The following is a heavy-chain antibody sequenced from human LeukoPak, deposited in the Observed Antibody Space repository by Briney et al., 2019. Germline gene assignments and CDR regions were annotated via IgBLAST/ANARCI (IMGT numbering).Heavy chain of an antibody. Sequence: SETLSLTCAVYGGSFSGYYWSWIRQPPGKGLEWIGEINHSGSTNYNPSLKSRVTISVDTSKNQFSLKLSSVTAADTAVYYCARALGGSYFSWGQGTLVTVSS. CDR3: ARALGGSYFS. CDR2: INHSGST. D-gene: IGHD1-26*01. V-gene: IGHV4-34*01. J-gene: IGHJ5*02. CDR1: GGSFSGYY.